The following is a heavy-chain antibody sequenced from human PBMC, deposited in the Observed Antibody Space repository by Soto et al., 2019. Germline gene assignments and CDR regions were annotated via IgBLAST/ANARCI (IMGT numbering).Heavy chain of an antibody. D-gene: IGHD2-15*01. CDR2: INPNSGGT. Sequence: QVQLVQSGAEVKKPGASVKVSCKASRYTFTGYYMHWVRQAPGQGLEWMGWINPNSGGTNYAQKFQGWVTMTRDTSISTAYMELSRLRSDDTAVYYCARAGEYCSGGSCYFAFDLWGQGTMVTVSS. J-gene: IGHJ3*01. V-gene: IGHV1-2*04. CDR1: RYTFTGYY. CDR3: ARAGEYCSGGSCYFAFDL.